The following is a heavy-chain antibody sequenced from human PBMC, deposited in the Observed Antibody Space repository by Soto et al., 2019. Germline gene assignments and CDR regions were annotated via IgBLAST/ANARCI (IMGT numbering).Heavy chain of an antibody. CDR1: GFTFSSYG. Sequence: PGGSLRLSCAASGFTFSSYGMHWVRQAPGKGLEWVAVIWYDGSNKYYADSVKGRFTISRDNSKNTLYLQMNSLRAEDTAVYYCARDKGSRSSGPPRMAFDIWGQGTMVTVSS. CDR2: IWYDGSNK. D-gene: IGHD3-22*01. J-gene: IGHJ3*02. CDR3: ARDKGSRSSGPPRMAFDI. V-gene: IGHV3-33*01.